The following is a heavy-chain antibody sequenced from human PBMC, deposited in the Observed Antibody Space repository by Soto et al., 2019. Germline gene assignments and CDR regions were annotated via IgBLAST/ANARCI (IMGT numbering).Heavy chain of an antibody. CDR3: ARDRGYSSSHKTLDGMDV. Sequence: PGGSLRLSCAASGFTFSSYSMNWVRQAPGKGLEWVSSISSSSSYIYYADSVKGRFTISRDNAKNSLYLQMNSLRAEDTAVYYCARDRGYSSSHKTLDGMDVWGQGTTVTVS. CDR1: GFTFSSYS. J-gene: IGHJ6*02. CDR2: ISSSSSYI. V-gene: IGHV3-21*01. D-gene: IGHD6-13*01.